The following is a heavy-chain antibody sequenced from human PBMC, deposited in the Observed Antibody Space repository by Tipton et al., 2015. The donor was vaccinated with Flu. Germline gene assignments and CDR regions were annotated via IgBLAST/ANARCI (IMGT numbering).Heavy chain of an antibody. CDR2: VYYSGST. CDR1: GGSISSDY. J-gene: IGHJ6*02. Sequence: LRLSCTVSGGSISSDYWSWIRQPPGRGLEWIGYVYYSGSTNYNPSLKSRVTISLDTSKNQFSLRLSSVTAADTALYYYARQGMPGLDVWGQGTTVTVSS. CDR3: ARQGMPGLDV. V-gene: IGHV4-59*08. D-gene: IGHD2-2*01.